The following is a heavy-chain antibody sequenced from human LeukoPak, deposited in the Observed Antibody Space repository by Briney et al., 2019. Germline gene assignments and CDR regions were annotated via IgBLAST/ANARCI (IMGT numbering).Heavy chain of an antibody. CDR1: GGTFSSYA. CDR2: IIPIFGTA. Sequence: SVKVSCKASGGTFSSYAISWVRQAPGQGLEWMGGIIPIFGTANYAQKFQGRVTITADESKSTAYMELSSLRSEDTAVYYCANKVVVEDYYYYGMDVWGQGTTVTVSS. CDR3: ANKVVVEDYYYYGMDV. J-gene: IGHJ6*02. V-gene: IGHV1-69*13. D-gene: IGHD2-15*01.